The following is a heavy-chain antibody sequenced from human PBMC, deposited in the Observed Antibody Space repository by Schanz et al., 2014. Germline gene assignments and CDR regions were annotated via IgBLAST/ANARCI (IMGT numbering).Heavy chain of an antibody. CDR2: IKEDGSVK. CDR3: ARKVVATIGGYYDN. CDR1: TFTFSSDW. V-gene: IGHV3-7*05. Sequence: EVQLAESGGGLVQPGGSLRLSCAASTFTFSSDWMSWVRQAPGKGLEWVANIKEDGSVKDYVDSVKGRFTISRDNAKNSLYLQMNSLRAEDTAVYYCARKVVATIGGYYDNWGQGTLXIVSS. D-gene: IGHD5-12*01. J-gene: IGHJ4*02.